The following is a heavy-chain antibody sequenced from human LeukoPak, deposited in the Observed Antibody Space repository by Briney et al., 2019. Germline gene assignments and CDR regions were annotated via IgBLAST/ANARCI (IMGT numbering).Heavy chain of an antibody. V-gene: IGHV1-24*01. D-gene: IGHD3-10*01. CDR1: GYTLTELS. CDR2: FDPEDGET. J-gene: IGHJ6*02. CDR3: ATASMVRGEYYYYYGMDV. Sequence: ASVKVSCTVSGYTLTELSMHWVRQAPGKGLEWMGGFDPEDGETIYAQKFQGRVTMTEDTSTDTAYMELSSLRSEDTAVYYCATASMVRGEYYYYYGMDVWGQGTTVTVSS.